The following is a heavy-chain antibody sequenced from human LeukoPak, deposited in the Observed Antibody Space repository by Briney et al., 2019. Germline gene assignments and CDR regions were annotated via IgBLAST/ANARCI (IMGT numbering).Heavy chain of an antibody. D-gene: IGHD2-21*02. V-gene: IGHV1-69*04. CDR3: ARDMSPPGVLVTADYGLDV. CDR1: GGSFDRYG. CDR2: NIPLVEEV. J-gene: IGHJ6*02. Sequence: SVKVSCKASGGSFDRYGISWVRQGPGEGVEWMGRNIPLVEEVIYSQKFQDRVTISADRFTSEAYMEVRRLRPEDTAVYFCARDMSPPGVLVTADYGLDVWGQGTTLTVSS.